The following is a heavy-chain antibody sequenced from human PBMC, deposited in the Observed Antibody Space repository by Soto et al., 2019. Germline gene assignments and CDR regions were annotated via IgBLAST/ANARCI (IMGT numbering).Heavy chain of an antibody. CDR2: ISAYNYNT. CDR3: ARVVGALGPWFDP. Sequence: QVQLVQSGAEVKKPGASVKVSCKASGYTFTSYGLSWVRQAPGQGLEWMGRISAYNYNTNYAQKLQGRVTITTDTPTSTAYMEPRSLRSDDTAVYYCARVVGALGPWFDPWGQGTLVTVSS. CDR1: GYTFTSYG. J-gene: IGHJ5*02. D-gene: IGHD1-26*01. V-gene: IGHV1-18*01.